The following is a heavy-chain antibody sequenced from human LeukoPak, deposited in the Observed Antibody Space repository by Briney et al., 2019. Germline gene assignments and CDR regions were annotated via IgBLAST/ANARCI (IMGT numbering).Heavy chain of an antibody. CDR1: GGSISSGGYY. J-gene: IGHJ4*02. V-gene: IGHV4-31*03. CDR3: ARGGSVIIPPFDY. D-gene: IGHD3-10*01. CDR2: IYYSGST. Sequence: SETLSLTCTVSGGSISSGGYYWSWIRQHPGKGLEWIGYIYYSGSTYYNPSLKSRVTISVDTSKNQFSLKLSSVTAADTAVYYCARGGSVIIPPFDYWGQGTLVTVSS.